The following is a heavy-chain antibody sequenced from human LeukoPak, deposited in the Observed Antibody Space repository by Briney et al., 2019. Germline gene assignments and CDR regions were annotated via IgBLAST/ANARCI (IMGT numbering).Heavy chain of an antibody. D-gene: IGHD4/OR15-4a*01. CDR3: ARRAGAYSHPYDY. Sequence: GGSLRLSCAASGFIFSSHDMTWVRQAPGEGLEWVSAISGSGGTTYYGNSVKGRFTISRDNAKSTLFLQMNSLRAEDTAVYYCARRAGAYSHPYDYWGQGTLVTVSS. CDR1: GFIFSSHD. V-gene: IGHV3-23*01. CDR2: ISGSGGTT. J-gene: IGHJ4*02.